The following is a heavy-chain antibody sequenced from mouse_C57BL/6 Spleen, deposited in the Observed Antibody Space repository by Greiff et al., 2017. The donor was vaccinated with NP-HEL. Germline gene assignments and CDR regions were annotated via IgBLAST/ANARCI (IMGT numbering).Heavy chain of an antibody. CDR1: GYAFSSYW. D-gene: IGHD1-1*01. Sequence: VKVVESGAELVKPGASVKISCKASGYAFSSYWMNWVKQRPGKGLEWIGQIYPGDGDTNYNGKFKGKATLTADKSSSTAYMQLSSLTSEDSAVYFCARPYGEDYWGQGTSVTVSS. CDR2: IYPGDGDT. CDR3: ARPYGEDY. J-gene: IGHJ4*01. V-gene: IGHV1-80*01.